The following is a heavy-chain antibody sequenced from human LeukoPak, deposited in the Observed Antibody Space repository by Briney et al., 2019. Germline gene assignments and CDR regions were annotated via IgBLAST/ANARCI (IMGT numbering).Heavy chain of an antibody. CDR1: GFTFSSYG. CDR3: AIDAWELPLDAFDI. V-gene: IGHV3-48*02. Sequence: PGGSLRLSCAASGFTFSSYGMHWVRQAPGKGLEWVSYINTDSSSIYYADSVKGRFTISRDNAKDSLYLHMNSLRDEDTAVYYCAIDAWELPLDAFDIWGQGTMVTVSS. D-gene: IGHD1-26*01. J-gene: IGHJ3*02. CDR2: INTDSSSI.